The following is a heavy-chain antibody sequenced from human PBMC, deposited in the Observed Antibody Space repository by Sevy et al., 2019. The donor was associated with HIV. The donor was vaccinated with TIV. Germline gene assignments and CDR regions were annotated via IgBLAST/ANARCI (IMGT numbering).Heavy chain of an antibody. V-gene: IGHV3-23*01. Sequence: GGSLRLSCAASGFTFAKYSMSWLRQAPGKGLEWVSTFSFGCGRINYADSVKGRFTISRDDSKNKLYLQMNSLRAEDTATYFCAREGCTQPHDYWGQGTLVTISS. CDR2: FSFGCGRI. J-gene: IGHJ4*02. CDR1: GFTFAKYS. CDR3: AREGCTQPHDY.